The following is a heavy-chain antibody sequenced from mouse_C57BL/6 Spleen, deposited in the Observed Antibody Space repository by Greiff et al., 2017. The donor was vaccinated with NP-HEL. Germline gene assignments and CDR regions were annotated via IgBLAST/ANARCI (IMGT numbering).Heavy chain of an antibody. J-gene: IGHJ3*01. CDR3: TTSHYEYDGFAY. Sequence: VQLQQSGAELVRPGASVKLSCTASGFNIKDDYMHWVKQRPEQGLEWIGWIDPENGDTEYASKFQGKATITADTSANTAYLQLSSLTSEDTAVYYCTTSHYEYDGFAYWGQGTLVTVSA. V-gene: IGHV14-4*01. CDR2: IDPENGDT. CDR1: GFNIKDDY. D-gene: IGHD2-4*01.